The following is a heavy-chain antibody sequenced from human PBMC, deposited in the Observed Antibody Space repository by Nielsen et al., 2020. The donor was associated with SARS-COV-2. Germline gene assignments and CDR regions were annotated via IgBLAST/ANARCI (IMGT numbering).Heavy chain of an antibody. Sequence: GGSLRLSCAASGFTFSSNAMGGVRQAPGKGLEWVSAISGSGGTTYYADSVKGRFTISRDNSKNTLYLQMNSLRAKDTAVYYSAKESQITYFDYWGQGTLVTVSS. V-gene: IGHV3-23*01. J-gene: IGHJ4*02. CDR1: GFTFSSNA. CDR2: ISGSGGTT. CDR3: AKESQITYFDY.